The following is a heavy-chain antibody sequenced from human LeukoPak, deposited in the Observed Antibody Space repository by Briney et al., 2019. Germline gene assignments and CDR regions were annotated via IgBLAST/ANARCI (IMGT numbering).Heavy chain of an antibody. CDR1: GFTFSSYA. Sequence: GGSLRLSCAASGFTFSSYAMHWVRQAPGKGLEWVAVISYDGSNKYYADSVKGRFTISRDNSKNTLYLQMNSLRAEDTAVYYCARDAPYGDHEYCFDYWGQGTLVTVSS. D-gene: IGHD4-17*01. CDR3: ARDAPYGDHEYCFDY. V-gene: IGHV3-30-3*01. J-gene: IGHJ4*02. CDR2: ISYDGSNK.